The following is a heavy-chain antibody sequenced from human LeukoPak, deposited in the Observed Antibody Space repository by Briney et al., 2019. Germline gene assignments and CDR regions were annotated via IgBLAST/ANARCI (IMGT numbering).Heavy chain of an antibody. V-gene: IGHV1-46*01. CDR3: AREDSNYFDY. CDR2: INPSGGSV. CDR1: GYTLTNYY. J-gene: IGHJ4*02. Sequence: GASVKVSCKASGYTLTNYYIHWVRQAPGQGLEWMGIINPSGGSVRYAQKFQGRVTLTRDTSTSTVYLALSSLRSEDTAVYYCAREDSNYFDYWGQGTLVTVSS.